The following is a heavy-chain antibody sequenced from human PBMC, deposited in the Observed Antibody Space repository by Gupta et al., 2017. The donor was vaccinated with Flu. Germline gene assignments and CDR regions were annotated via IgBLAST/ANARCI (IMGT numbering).Heavy chain of an antibody. CDR1: GFTFSSYS. D-gene: IGHD2-2*01. V-gene: IGHV3-21*01. Sequence: EVQLVESGGGLVKPGGSLRLSCAASGFTFSSYSMNWVRQAPGKGLEWVSSISGSSTYIDDADSVKGRFTISRDNAKNSLYLQMNSLRADDTAVYYCARALSSTSCYDWGQGNLVTVSS. J-gene: IGHJ4*02. CDR2: ISGSSTYI. CDR3: ARALSSTSCYD.